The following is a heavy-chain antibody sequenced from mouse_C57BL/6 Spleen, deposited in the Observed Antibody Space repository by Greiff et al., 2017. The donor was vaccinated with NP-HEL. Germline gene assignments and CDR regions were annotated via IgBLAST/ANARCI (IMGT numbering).Heavy chain of an antibody. J-gene: IGHJ1*03. CDR3: ARCGSSSWYFDV. CDR2: IYPSDSET. Sequence: VQLQQPGAELVRPGSSVKLSCKASGYTFTSYWMDWVKQRPGQGLEWIGNIYPSDSETHYNQKFKDKATLTVDKSSSTAYMQLSSLTSEDSAVYYCARCGSSSWYFDVWGTGTTVTVSS. CDR1: GYTFTSYW. V-gene: IGHV1-61*01. D-gene: IGHD1-1*01.